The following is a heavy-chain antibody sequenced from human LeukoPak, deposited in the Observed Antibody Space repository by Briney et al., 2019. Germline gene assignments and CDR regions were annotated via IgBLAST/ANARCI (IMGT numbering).Heavy chain of an antibody. CDR2: IYHSGST. D-gene: IGHD5-18*01. V-gene: IGHV4-38-2*02. CDR3: ARDSGYSYGDPIDY. CDR1: GYSISSGYY. Sequence: PSETLSLTCTVSGYSISSGYYWGWIRQPPGKGLEWIGSIYHSGSTYYNPSLKSRVTTSVDTSKNQFSLKLSSVTAADTAVYYCARDSGYSYGDPIDYWGQGTLVTVSS. J-gene: IGHJ4*02.